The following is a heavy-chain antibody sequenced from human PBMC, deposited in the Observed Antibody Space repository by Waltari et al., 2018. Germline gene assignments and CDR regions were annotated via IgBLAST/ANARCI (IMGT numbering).Heavy chain of an antibody. CDR3: ARQSSQSLDY. D-gene: IGHD6-6*01. CDR1: GYTFTSNW. J-gene: IGHJ4*02. Sequence: EVQLVQSGAEVKKPGESLMISCKASGYTFTSNWIGWVRQLPGKGLEWMGIIFPADSDTRYSPSFQGQVTISVDKSVSTAYLQWSSLKASDTAMYYCARQSSQSLDYWGQGTLVTVSS. V-gene: IGHV5-51*01. CDR2: IFPADSDT.